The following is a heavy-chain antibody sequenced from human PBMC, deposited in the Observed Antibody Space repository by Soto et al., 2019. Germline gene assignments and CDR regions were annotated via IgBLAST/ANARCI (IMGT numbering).Heavy chain of an antibody. J-gene: IGHJ6*02. CDR3: ARGHRDSSWYDRYYYYYYGMDV. CDR1: GFTFSSYW. CDR2: IKQDGSEK. D-gene: IGHD6-13*01. Sequence: PGGSLRLSCAASGFTFSSYWMSWVRQAPGKGLEWVANIKQDGSEKYYVDSVKGRFTISRDNAKNSLYLQMNSLRAEDTAVYYCARGHRDSSWYDRYYYYYYGMDVWGQGTTVTVSS. V-gene: IGHV3-7*04.